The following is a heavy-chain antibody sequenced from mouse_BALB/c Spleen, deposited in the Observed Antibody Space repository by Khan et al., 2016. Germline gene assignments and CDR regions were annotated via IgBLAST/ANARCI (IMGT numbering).Heavy chain of an antibody. J-gene: IGHJ4*01. D-gene: IGHD2-3*01. CDR2: IWSDGST. CDR1: GFSLTSYG. CDR3: ARHDGYYYAMDY. Sequence: QVQLKQSGPDLVAPSQSLSITCTVSGFSLTSYGVHWVRQPPGKGLEWLVVIWSDGSTTYNSALKSRLSISKDNYKSHVFLKMNSLQTDDTAMYYCARHDGYYYAMDYWGQGTSVTVSS. V-gene: IGHV2-6-2*01.